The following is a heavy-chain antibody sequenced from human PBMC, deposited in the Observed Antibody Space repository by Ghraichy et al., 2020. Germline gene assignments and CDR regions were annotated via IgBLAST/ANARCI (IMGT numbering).Heavy chain of an antibody. CDR1: TFNFLYYA. V-gene: IGHV3-23*01. CDR3: AKESYTATFTYFDY. D-gene: IGHD5-18*01. J-gene: IGHJ4*02. Sequence: GGSLRLSCAASTFNFLYYAMTWVRQAPGKGLEWVSSVSASGDRTYYADSVKGRFTISRDNSKGTLFLQMNSLRAEDTATYYCAKESYTATFTYFDYWGQGAPVTVAS. CDR2: VSASGDRT.